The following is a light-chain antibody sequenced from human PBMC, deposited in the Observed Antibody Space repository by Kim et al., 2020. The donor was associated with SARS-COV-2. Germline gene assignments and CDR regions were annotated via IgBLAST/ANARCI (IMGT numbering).Light chain of an antibody. CDR3: QQYYAVPIT. CDR2: WAS. Sequence: ATVNCKSSRSVLYTSNNRNYLAWYQQKVGQPPKLLIYWASTRESGVPDRFSASGSGTDFTLTISSLQAEDVAVYYCQQYYAVPITFGPGTKVDIK. V-gene: IGKV4-1*01. J-gene: IGKJ3*01. CDR1: RSVLYTSNNRNY.